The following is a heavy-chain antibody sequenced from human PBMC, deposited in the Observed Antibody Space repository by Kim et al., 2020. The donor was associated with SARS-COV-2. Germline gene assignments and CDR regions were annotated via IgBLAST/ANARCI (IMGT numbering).Heavy chain of an antibody. J-gene: IGHJ4*02. Sequence: YLKGRFTSSRDNSKNTLYLQMNSLRAEDTAVYYCARTFEGSLLLFWEFDYWGQGTLVTVSS. V-gene: IGHV3-23*01. D-gene: IGHD3-10*01. CDR3: ARTFEGSLLLFWEFDY.